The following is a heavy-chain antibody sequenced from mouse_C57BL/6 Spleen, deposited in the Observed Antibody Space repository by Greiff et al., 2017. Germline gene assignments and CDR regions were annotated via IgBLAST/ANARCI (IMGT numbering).Heavy chain of an antibody. Sequence: QVHVKQSGAELVRPGASVKLSCKASGYTFTDYYINWVKQRPGQGLEWIARIYPGSGNTYYNEKFKGKATLTAEKSSSTAYMQLSSLTSEDSAVYFCARDITTYYAMDYWGQGTSVTVSS. D-gene: IGHD1-1*01. V-gene: IGHV1-76*01. CDR1: GYTFTDYY. CDR2: IYPGSGNT. CDR3: ARDITTYYAMDY. J-gene: IGHJ4*01.